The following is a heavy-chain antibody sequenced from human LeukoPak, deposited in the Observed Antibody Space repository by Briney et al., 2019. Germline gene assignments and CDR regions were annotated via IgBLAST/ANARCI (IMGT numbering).Heavy chain of an antibody. D-gene: IGHD2-15*01. Sequence: GGSLRLSCAASGLTFSSYAMSWVRQAPGKGLEWVSAISGSGGSTYYADSVKGRFTISRDNSKNTLYLQMNSLRAEDAAVYYCARGGRGRPNNWFDPWGQGTLVTVSS. J-gene: IGHJ5*02. V-gene: IGHV3-23*01. CDR1: GLTFSSYA. CDR3: ARGGRGRPNNWFDP. CDR2: ISGSGGST.